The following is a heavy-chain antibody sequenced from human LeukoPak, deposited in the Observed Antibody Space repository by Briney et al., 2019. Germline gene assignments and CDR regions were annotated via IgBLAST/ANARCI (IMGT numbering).Heavy chain of an antibody. CDR1: GFALSSFS. Sequence: SGGSLRLSCAASGFALSSFSMHWVRQSPGRGLEYVSAINYEGGTTYYADSVKGRFTISRDNSKNTLYLQMASLRDEDMGVYYCARVGPATAFDYWGQGTQVTVSS. V-gene: IGHV3-64*02. J-gene: IGHJ4*02. CDR3: ARVGPATAFDY. CDR2: INYEGGTT.